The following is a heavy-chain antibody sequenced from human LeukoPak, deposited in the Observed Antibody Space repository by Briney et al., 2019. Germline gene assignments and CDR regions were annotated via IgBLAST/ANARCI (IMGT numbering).Heavy chain of an antibody. CDR2: INHSGST. CDR3: ARGGLTMIGPHRALLDI. V-gene: IGHV4-34*01. CDR1: GGSFSGYY. J-gene: IGHJ3*02. D-gene: IGHD3-22*01. Sequence: SETLSLTCAVYGGSFSGYYWSWIRQPPGKGLEWIGEINHSGSTNYNPSLKSRVTISVDTSKNQFSLKLSSVTAADTAVYYCARGGLTMIGPHRALLDIWGQGTMVTVSS.